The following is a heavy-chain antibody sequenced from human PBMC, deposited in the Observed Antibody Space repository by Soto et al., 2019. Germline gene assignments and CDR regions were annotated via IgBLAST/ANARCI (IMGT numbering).Heavy chain of an antibody. CDR2: INSDGSST. D-gene: IGHD6-13*01. V-gene: IGHV3-74*01. CDR1: GFTFSSYW. J-gene: IGHJ6*02. Sequence: PGGSLRLSCAACGFTFSSYWMHWVRQAPGKGLVWVSRINSDGSSTSYADSVKGRFTISRDNAKNTLYLQMNSLRAEDTAVYYCARSDSSSWYAYGMDVWGQGTTVTVSS. CDR3: ARSDSSSWYAYGMDV.